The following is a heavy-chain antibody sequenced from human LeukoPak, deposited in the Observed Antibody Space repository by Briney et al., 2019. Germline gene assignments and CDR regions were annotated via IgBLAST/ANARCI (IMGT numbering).Heavy chain of an antibody. V-gene: IGHV1-69*04. CDR3: ARDRSSGWYEY. CDR1: GGTFSSYA. D-gene: IGHD6-19*01. J-gene: IGHJ4*02. Sequence: SVKVSCKASGGTFSSYAISWVRQAPGQGLEWMGRIIPILGIANYAQKFQGRVTITADKSTSTAYMELSSLRSEDTAVYYCARDRSSGWYEYWGQGTLVTVSS. CDR2: IIPILGIA.